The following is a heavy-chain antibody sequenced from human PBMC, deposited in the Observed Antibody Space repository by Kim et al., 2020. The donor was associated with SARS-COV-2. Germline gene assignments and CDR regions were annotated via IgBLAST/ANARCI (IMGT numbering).Heavy chain of an antibody. CDR2: ISYDGSKK. D-gene: IGHD1-26*01. CDR3: AKSFSGSYFGYDY. J-gene: IGHJ4*02. CDR1: GFTFNTYG. V-gene: IGHV3-30*18. Sequence: GGSLRLSCAASGFTFNTYGMHWVRQAPGKGLEGVAVISYDGSKKYYADSVKGRFTISRDNSKNTLYLQMNSLRIEDTAVYYCAKSFSGSYFGYDYWGQGTLVTVSS.